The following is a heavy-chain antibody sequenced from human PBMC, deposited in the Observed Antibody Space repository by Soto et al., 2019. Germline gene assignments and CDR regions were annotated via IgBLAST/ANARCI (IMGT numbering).Heavy chain of an antibody. Sequence: QVQLQQWGAGLLKPSETLSLTCAVYGGFVSSGSYYWSWIRQPPGKGLVWIGEMSHSGGTQFNPSRKSRVTISVDTSKNQFSLKMSSVTASDTALYYCARVERGTATTVVDAFDIWGPGTMVTVSS. J-gene: IGHJ3*02. V-gene: IGHV4-34*01. D-gene: IGHD1-1*01. CDR3: ARVERGTATTVVDAFDI. CDR2: MSHSGGT. CDR1: GGFVSSGSYY.